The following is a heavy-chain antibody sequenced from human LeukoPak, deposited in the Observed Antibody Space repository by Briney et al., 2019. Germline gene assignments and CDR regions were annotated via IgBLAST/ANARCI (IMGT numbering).Heavy chain of an antibody. V-gene: IGHV3-30*18. CDR1: GFTFSTYG. Sequence: SLSLSCAASGFTFSTYGMHWVRQAPGKGLEWVAVISSDADREYYGDSVKGRFSISRDNSRNTLYLQMNSLRAEDTAVYFCAKPTRGSGNSFLIDFWGQGTLVTVSS. J-gene: IGHJ4*02. D-gene: IGHD4-23*01. CDR2: ISSDADRE. CDR3: AKPTRGSGNSFLIDF.